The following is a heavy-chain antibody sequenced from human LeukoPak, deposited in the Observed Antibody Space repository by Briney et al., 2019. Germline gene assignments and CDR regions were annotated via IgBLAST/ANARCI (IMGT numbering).Heavy chain of an antibody. CDR2: ISYSGRT. CDR3: ARGVGSGGYYGSSQWHLDL. V-gene: IGHV4-59*01. D-gene: IGHD3-22*01. Sequence: SETLSLTCTVSGGSISIYFWNWLPQPPGKGLEWIGYISYSGRTRSNSSFTSRVTISLDTSKKQGSLKFKFVTAVGTGVYFCARGVGSGGYYGSSQWHLDLWGRGTLVTVSS. J-gene: IGHJ2*01. CDR1: GGSISIYF.